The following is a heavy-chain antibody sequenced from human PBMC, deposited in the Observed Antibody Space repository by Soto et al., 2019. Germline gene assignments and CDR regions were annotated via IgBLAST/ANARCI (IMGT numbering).Heavy chain of an antibody. Sequence: EVQLLESGGGLLQPGGSLRLSCAASGFTFSSYAMRWVRQAPGKGLEWVSGISSGGGSPYNADSVKGRFTISRDNSKNTLYLQMDSLRADDTAVYYCAKGDGRIVPRHFDYWGQGTLVTVSS. V-gene: IGHV3-23*01. CDR2: ISSGGGSP. CDR3: AKGDGRIVPRHFDY. D-gene: IGHD6-6*01. CDR1: GFTFSSYA. J-gene: IGHJ4*02.